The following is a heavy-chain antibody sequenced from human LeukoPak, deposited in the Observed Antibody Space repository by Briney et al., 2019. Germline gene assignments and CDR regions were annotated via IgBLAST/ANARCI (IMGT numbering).Heavy chain of an antibody. CDR1: GFTFGSYN. J-gene: IGHJ1*01. CDR3: ARDGGDYYDSSGYPFHH. D-gene: IGHD3-22*01. V-gene: IGHV3-21*01. CDR2: ISTSSSYI. Sequence: PGGSLRLSCAASGFTFGSYNMNWVRQAPGKGLEWVSSISTSSSYIYYADSVKGRFTISRDNAKKSLYLQMNSLRAGDTAVYYCARDGGDYYDSSGYPFHHWGQGTLVAVSS.